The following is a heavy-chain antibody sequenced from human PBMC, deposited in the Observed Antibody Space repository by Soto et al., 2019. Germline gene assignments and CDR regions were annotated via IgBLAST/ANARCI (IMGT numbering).Heavy chain of an antibody. V-gene: IGHV3-13*01. D-gene: IGHD3-22*01. Sequence: GGSLRLSCAASGFTFSSYDMHWVRQATEKGLEWVSAIGTAGDTYYPGSVKGLFTISRENAKNSLYLQMNSLRAGETVVYYCARAHDSSGLDAFDIWGQGTMVTVSS. CDR2: IGTAGDT. CDR3: ARAHDSSGLDAFDI. CDR1: GFTFSSYD. J-gene: IGHJ3*02.